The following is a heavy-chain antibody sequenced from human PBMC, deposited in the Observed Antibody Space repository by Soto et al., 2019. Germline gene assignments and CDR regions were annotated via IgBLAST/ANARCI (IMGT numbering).Heavy chain of an antibody. V-gene: IGHV3-30*03. CDR2: ISYDGSNK. J-gene: IGHJ4*02. Sequence: QVQMVESGGGVVQPGRSLRLSCAVSGFTFSNYGMHWVRQAPGKGLEWVAVISYDGSNKYYADSVKGRFTISRDNSKKTLHLQMNSLRAEDTAVYYCSGGWSHFDYWGQGTLVTVSS. D-gene: IGHD6-19*01. CDR3: SGGWSHFDY. CDR1: GFTFSNYG.